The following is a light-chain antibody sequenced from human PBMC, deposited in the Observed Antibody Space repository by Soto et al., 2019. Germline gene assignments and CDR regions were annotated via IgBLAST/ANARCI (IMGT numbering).Light chain of an antibody. CDR3: SSSTSSITLV. Sequence: QSALTQPASVSGSPGQSITISCTGTSSDVGGYNYVSWYQQHPGKAPKLMIYDVSNRPSGVSNRFSGSKSGNTASLTISVLQAEDEADYYCSSSTSSITLVFGTGTKVTVL. J-gene: IGLJ1*01. V-gene: IGLV2-14*01. CDR1: SSDVGGYNY. CDR2: DVS.